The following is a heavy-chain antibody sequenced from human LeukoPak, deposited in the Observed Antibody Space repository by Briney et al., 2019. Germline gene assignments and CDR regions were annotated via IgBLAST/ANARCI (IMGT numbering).Heavy chain of an antibody. CDR2: IIPILGIA. CDR3: VRTTGYSSLDYYYYGMDV. Sequence: GASVKVSCKASGGTFSSYAISWVRQAPGQGLEWMGRIIPILGIANYAQKFQGRVTTTADKSTSTAYMELSSLRSEDTAVYYCVRTTGYSSLDYYYYGMDVWGQGTTVTVSS. J-gene: IGHJ6*02. D-gene: IGHD6-13*01. CDR1: GGTFSSYA. V-gene: IGHV1-69*04.